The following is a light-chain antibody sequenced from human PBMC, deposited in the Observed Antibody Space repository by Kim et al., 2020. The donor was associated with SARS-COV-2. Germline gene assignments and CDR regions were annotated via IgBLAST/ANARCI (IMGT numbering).Light chain of an antibody. CDR1: QSVSSN. J-gene: IGKJ2*01. V-gene: IGKV3-15*01. Sequence: SVSPGERATLSCRASQSVSSNLAWYQQKPGQAPRLLIYGASTRATGIPARLSGSGSGTEFTLTISSLQSEDFAVYYCQQYNNWAPTFGQGTKLEI. CDR2: GAS. CDR3: QQYNNWAPT.